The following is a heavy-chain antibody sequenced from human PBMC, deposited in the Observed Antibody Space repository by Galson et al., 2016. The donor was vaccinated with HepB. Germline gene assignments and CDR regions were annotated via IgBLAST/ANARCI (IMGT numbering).Heavy chain of an antibody. CDR2: ISYDGSYE. Sequence: LRLSCAASGFTFSNHAMNWVRQAPGKGLEWLAYISYDGSYENYADSVKGRFTISRDNSKNTLYLQMNSLRVEDTAVYYCARDFSGRYAIDYWGQGTLVTVSS. V-gene: IGHV3-30-3*01. J-gene: IGHJ4*02. CDR1: GFTFSNHA. D-gene: IGHD1-26*01. CDR3: ARDFSGRYAIDY.